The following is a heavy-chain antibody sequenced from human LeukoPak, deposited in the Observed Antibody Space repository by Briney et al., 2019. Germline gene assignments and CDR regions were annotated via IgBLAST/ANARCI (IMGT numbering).Heavy chain of an antibody. CDR1: GGSFSGYY. V-gene: IGHV4-34*01. D-gene: IGHD3-10*01. CDR3: ARVPRYGSGSYYNRDDY. Sequence: SETLSRTCAVYGGSFSGYYWSWIRQPPGKGLEWIGEINHSGSTNYNPSLKSRVTISVDTSKNQFSMKLSSVTAADTAVYYCARVPRYGSGSYYNRDDYWGQGTLVTVSS. CDR2: INHSGST. J-gene: IGHJ4*02.